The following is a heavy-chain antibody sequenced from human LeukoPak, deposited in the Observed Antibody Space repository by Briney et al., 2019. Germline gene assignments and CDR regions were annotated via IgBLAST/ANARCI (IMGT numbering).Heavy chain of an antibody. Sequence: SETLSLTCTVSGGSISSHYWSWVRQPAGKGLEWIGRIYSSGSSNYNPSLKSRVTMSVDTSRKQLSLQVRSVTAADTAGYYCARGGRSYDSHGKFDPWGQGTLVTVSS. CDR3: ARGGRSYDSHGKFDP. V-gene: IGHV4-4*07. D-gene: IGHD5-18*01. J-gene: IGHJ5*02. CDR2: IYSSGSS. CDR1: GGSISSHY.